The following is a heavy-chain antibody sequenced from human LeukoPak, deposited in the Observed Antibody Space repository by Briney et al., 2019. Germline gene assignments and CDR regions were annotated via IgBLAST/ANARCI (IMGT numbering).Heavy chain of an antibody. Sequence: GGSLRLSCAASGFTFSSYWMHWVRQAPGKGLVWVSRINSDGSSTSYADSVKGRFTISRDNAKNTLYLQMNSLSAEDTAVYYCARENVEMATIGDYWGQGTLVTVSS. D-gene: IGHD5-24*01. CDR1: GFTFSSYW. J-gene: IGHJ4*02. CDR2: INSDGSST. CDR3: ARENVEMATIGDY. V-gene: IGHV3-74*01.